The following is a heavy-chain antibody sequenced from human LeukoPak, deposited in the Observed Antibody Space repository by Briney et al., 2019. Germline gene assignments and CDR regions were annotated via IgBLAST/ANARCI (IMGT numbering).Heavy chain of an antibody. CDR3: ARVGGTYYYDSSGFDY. CDR1: GYTFTIYY. V-gene: IGHV1-46*01. D-gene: IGHD3-22*01. Sequence: ASVKVSCKASGYTFTIYYMHWVRQAPGQGLEWMGIINPSGGSTSYAQKFQGRVTMTRDTSTSTVYMELSSLRSEDTAVYYCARVGGTYYYDSSGFDYWGQGTLVTVSS. CDR2: INPSGGST. J-gene: IGHJ4*02.